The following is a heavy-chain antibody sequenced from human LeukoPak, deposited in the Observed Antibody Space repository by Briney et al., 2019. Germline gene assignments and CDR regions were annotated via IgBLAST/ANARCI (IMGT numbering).Heavy chain of an antibody. V-gene: IGHV3-53*04. Sequence: GGSLRLSCAASGFTVSSNYMSWVRQAPGKGLELVSVIYGGGSTYYADSVKGRFTISRHNSKNTLYLQMNSLRAEDTAVYYCVRANYYRGSGQNYCFDYWGQGTLVTVSS. CDR2: IYGGGST. D-gene: IGHD3-10*01. CDR1: GFTVSSNY. J-gene: IGHJ4*02. CDR3: VRANYYRGSGQNYCFDY.